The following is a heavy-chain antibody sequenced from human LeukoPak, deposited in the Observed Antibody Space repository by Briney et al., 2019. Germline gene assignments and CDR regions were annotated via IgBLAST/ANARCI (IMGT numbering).Heavy chain of an antibody. V-gene: IGHV1-46*01. CDR3: ARVVPADNCFDP. CDR2: INPSGGST. Sequence: GASVKVSCKASGYTFTSYYMHWVRQAPGQGLEWMGIINPSGGSTSYAQKFQGRATMTRDTSTSTVYMELSSLRSEDMAVYYCARVVPADNCFDPWGQGTLVTVSS. D-gene: IGHD2-2*01. J-gene: IGHJ5*02. CDR1: GYTFTSYY.